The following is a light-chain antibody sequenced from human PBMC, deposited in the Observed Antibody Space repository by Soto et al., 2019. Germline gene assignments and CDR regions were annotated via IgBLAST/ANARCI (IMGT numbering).Light chain of an antibody. J-gene: IGLJ1*01. CDR1: SSDFGNYNL. CDR2: EVN. CDR3: CSFTSSNTHV. Sequence: QSVLTQPASVSGSPGQSTTISCTGTSSDFGNYNLVSWYQQHPGKVPKLILFEVNKRPSGVSGRFSGSKSGNTASLTISGLQAEDEADYYCCSFTSSNTHVFGTGTKVT. V-gene: IGLV2-23*02.